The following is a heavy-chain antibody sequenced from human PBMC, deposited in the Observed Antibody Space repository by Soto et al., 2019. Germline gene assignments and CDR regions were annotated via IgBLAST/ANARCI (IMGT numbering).Heavy chain of an antibody. J-gene: IGHJ4*02. CDR1: GFTFSASA. CDR2: IRSNGRT. V-gene: IGHV3-73*02. D-gene: IGHD2-15*01. Sequence: EVQLVESGRGLVQPGGSLELSCAASGFTFSASAMHWVHQASGKGLEWVGRIRSNGRTAYATSMQGRFIISRDDSKKTAYLQLNSLKTDDTAVYYCARLDCSGGSCYPYYFEHWGQGALVTVSA. CDR3: ARLDCSGGSCYPYYFEH.